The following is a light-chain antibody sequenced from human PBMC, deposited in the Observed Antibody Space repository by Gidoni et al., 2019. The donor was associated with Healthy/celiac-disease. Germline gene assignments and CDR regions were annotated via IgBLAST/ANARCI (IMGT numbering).Light chain of an antibody. CDR2: EGS. Sequence: QSALTQPPSVSGSPGQSVTLSCTGTSSDVGSYNRFSWYQQPPGTAPKLMIYEGSNRPSGVPDRFSGSKSGNTASLTISGLQAEDEADYYCSSYTSSSTVFGGGTKLTVL. CDR3: SSYTSSSTV. V-gene: IGLV2-18*02. CDR1: SSDVGSYNR. J-gene: IGLJ2*01.